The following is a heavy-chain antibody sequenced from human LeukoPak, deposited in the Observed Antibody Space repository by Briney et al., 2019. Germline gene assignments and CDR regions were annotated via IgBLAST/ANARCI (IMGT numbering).Heavy chain of an antibody. Sequence: PSETLSLTCTVSGGSISSYYWSWIRQPPGKGLEWIGYIYTSGSTNYNPSLKSRVTISVDTSKNQFSLKLSSVTAADTAVYYCARTRVSLAAKILLAMHFDYWGQGTLVTVSS. J-gene: IGHJ4*02. CDR2: IYTSGST. CDR3: ARTRVSLAAKILLAMHFDY. V-gene: IGHV4-4*09. D-gene: IGHD6-25*01. CDR1: GGSISSYY.